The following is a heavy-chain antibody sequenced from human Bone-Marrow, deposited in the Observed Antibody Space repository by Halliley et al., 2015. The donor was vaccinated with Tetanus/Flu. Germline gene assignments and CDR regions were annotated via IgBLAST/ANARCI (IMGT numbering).Heavy chain of an antibody. Sequence: YVYYSGSTNYNPSLKSRVTISVDTSKTQFSLKLSSVTAADTAVYYCARDRREYSSSLYGMDVWGQGTTVTVSS. V-gene: IGHV4-59*01. J-gene: IGHJ6*02. CDR3: ARDRREYSSSLYGMDV. CDR2: VYYSGST. D-gene: IGHD6-19*01.